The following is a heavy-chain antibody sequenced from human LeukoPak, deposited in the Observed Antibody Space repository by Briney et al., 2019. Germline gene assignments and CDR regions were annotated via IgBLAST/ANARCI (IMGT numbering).Heavy chain of an antibody. V-gene: IGHV1-24*01. Sequence: ASVKLSCKVSGYTLTELSMHWVRQAPGKGLEWMGGFDPEDGETIYAQKFQGRVTMTEDTSTDTAYMELSSLRSEHTAVYYCATGWYQLLIFDHWGQGTLVTVSS. CDR1: GYTLTELS. D-gene: IGHD2-2*01. CDR3: ATGWYQLLIFDH. CDR2: FDPEDGET. J-gene: IGHJ4*02.